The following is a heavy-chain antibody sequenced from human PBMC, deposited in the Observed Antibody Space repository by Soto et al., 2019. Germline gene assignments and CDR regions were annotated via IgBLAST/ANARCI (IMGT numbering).Heavy chain of an antibody. CDR3: AKDIVPGRYCSGGSCYPDAFDI. CDR1: GFTFSSYT. Sequence: GGSLRLSCAASGFTFSSYTMSWVRQAPGKGLEWVSGISGSGGSIYYADSVKGRFTISRDNSKNTLYLQMNSLRAEDTALYYCAKDIVPGRYCSGGSCYPDAFDIWGQGTMVTVSS. V-gene: IGHV3-23*01. D-gene: IGHD2-15*01. J-gene: IGHJ3*02. CDR2: ISGSGGSI.